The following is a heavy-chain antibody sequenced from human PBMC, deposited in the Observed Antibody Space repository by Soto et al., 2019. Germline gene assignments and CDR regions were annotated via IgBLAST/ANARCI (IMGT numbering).Heavy chain of an antibody. CDR3: ARGWVDCTHFDS. J-gene: IGHJ4*02. CDR2: ITHDGGVT. Sequence: EVQLVESGGGLIQAGGSLRLSCVASVGNYEMNWVRQAPGKGLEWLALITHDGGVTHYADSVKGRFTISRDNAKNTLYLQMNSLRDDDTSIYYCARGWVDCTHFDSWGQGALVTVSS. V-gene: IGHV3-48*03. CDR1: VGNYE. D-gene: IGHD2-21*01.